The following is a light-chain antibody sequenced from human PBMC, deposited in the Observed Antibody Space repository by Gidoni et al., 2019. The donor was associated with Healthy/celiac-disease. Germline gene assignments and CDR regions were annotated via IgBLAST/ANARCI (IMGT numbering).Light chain of an antibody. J-gene: IGLJ2*01. CDR3: QSADSSPRVV. Sequence: SYDLTPPPSVSVSPGPTARITCSGDALPKQYAYWYQQKPGQAPLLVIYKDSERPSGIPERFSGSSSGTTVTLTISGVQAEDEADYYCQSADSSPRVVFGGGTKLTVL. CDR2: KDS. V-gene: IGLV3-25*02. CDR1: ALPKQY.